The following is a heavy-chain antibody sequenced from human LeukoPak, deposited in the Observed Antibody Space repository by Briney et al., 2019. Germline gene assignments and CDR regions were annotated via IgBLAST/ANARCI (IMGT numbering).Heavy chain of an antibody. V-gene: IGHV4-59*12. CDR1: GGSISSYY. J-gene: IGHJ5*02. Sequence: SETLSLTCTVSGGSISSYYWSWIRQPPGKGLEWIGYIYYSGSTNYNPSLKSRVTISVDTSKNQFSLKLSSVTAADTAVYYCARDFRRWLQFCWFDPWGQGTLVTVSS. D-gene: IGHD5-24*01. CDR2: IYYSGST. CDR3: ARDFRRWLQFCWFDP.